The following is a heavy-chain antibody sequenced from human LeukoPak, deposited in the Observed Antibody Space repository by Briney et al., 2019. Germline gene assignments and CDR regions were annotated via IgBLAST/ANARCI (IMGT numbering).Heavy chain of an antibody. CDR2: IYTSGST. CDR3: ETPHTVTTDTGYFDH. J-gene: IGHJ4*02. D-gene: IGHD4-11*01. Sequence: PSENLSFTCTVSGGSISSGSYYWSWIRQPAGKGLEFIGRIYTSGSTNYNPSLKSRVTISVDTSQNQYSLKLSSVTAAYTAVYYCETPHTVTTDTGYFDHWGEGTLGTVSS. CDR1: GGSISSGSYY. V-gene: IGHV4-61*02.